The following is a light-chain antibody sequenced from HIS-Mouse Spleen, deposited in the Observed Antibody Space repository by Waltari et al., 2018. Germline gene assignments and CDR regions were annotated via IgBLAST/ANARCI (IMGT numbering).Light chain of an antibody. V-gene: IGLV2-11*01. Sequence: QSALTQPRSVSGSPGQSATISCTGTSSDVGGYNYVSWYQQHPGKAPKLMIDDVSKRPSGVPDRFSGSKSGNTASLTISGLQAEDEADYYCCSYAGSYTGVFGTGTKVTVL. CDR1: SSDVGGYNY. J-gene: IGLJ1*01. CDR2: DVS. CDR3: CSYAGSYTGV.